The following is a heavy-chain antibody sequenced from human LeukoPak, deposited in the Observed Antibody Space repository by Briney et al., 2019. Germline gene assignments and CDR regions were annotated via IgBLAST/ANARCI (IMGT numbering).Heavy chain of an antibody. CDR1: GYSFTGHY. V-gene: IGHV1-2*02. Sequence: ASVKVSCKASGYSFTGHYMHWVRQAPGQGLEWMGWINPSSGGTKYAQKFQGRVTMTRDTSISTAYMELSRLGSDDTAVYYCARETERNFDYWGQGTLVTVSS. CDR2: INPSSGGT. CDR3: ARETERNFDY. D-gene: IGHD1-14*01. J-gene: IGHJ4*02.